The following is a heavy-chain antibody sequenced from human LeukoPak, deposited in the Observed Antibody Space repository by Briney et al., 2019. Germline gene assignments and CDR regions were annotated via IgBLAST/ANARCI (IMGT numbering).Heavy chain of an antibody. J-gene: IGHJ5*02. CDR3: AREPLRGGWFDP. D-gene: IGHD1-14*01. Sequence: GGSLRLSCAASGFILNTYSMNWVRQAPGKGLEWVSSISGNSDYIFYADSVKGRFTISRDNDKNLVSLQMNSLRADDTAVYYCAREPLRGGWFDPWGQGAQVTVSS. CDR2: ISGNSDYI. CDR1: GFILNTYS. V-gene: IGHV3-21*06.